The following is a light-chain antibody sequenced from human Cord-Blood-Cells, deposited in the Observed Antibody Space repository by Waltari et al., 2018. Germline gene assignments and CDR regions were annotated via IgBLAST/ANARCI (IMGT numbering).Light chain of an antibody. CDR3: QQYNSYL. J-gene: IGKJ1*01. CDR1: QSISSW. Sequence: DIQMTQSPSTLSASVGDRVTITCRASQSISSWLAWYQQKTGKDPKLLIYDASSLESGVPSRFSGSGSGTEFTLTISSLQPDDFATYYCQQYNSYLFGQGTKVEIK. CDR2: DAS. V-gene: IGKV1-5*01.